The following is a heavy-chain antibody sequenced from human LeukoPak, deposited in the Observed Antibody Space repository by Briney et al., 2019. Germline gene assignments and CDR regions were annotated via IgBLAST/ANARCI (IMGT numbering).Heavy chain of an antibody. Sequence: GASVKVSCKTSGYSFTAYYMHWVRQAPGQGLEWMGWINPNSGGTNYAQKFQGRVTMTRDTSISTAYMELSRLRSDDTAVYYCARGRAALDYYDSSGYYPDAFDIWGQGTMVTVSS. D-gene: IGHD3-22*01. CDR2: INPNSGGT. J-gene: IGHJ3*02. CDR3: ARGRAALDYYDSSGYYPDAFDI. V-gene: IGHV1-2*02. CDR1: GYSFTAYY.